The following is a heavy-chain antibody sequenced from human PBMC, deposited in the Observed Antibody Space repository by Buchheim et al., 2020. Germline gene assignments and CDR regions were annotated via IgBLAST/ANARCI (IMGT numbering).Heavy chain of an antibody. D-gene: IGHD3-3*01. CDR3: ARGSQYYDFWSGYYDYYYYYGMDV. CDR2: INHSGST. CDR1: GGSFSGYY. J-gene: IGHJ6*02. V-gene: IGHV4-34*01. Sequence: QVQLQQWGAGLLKPSETLSLTCAVYGGSFSGYYWSWIRQPPGKGLEWIGEINHSGSTNYNQSLKSRVTISIETPKNKFSLKLSSVTAADTAVYYCARGSQYYDFWSGYYDYYYYYGMDVWGQGTT.